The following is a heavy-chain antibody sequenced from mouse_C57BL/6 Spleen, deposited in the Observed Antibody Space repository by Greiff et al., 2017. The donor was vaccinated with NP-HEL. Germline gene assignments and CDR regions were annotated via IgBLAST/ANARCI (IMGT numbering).Heavy chain of an antibody. D-gene: IGHD4-1*01. CDR2: IYPGNSDT. V-gene: IGHV1-5*01. Sequence: EVQLQQSGTVLARPGASVKMSCKTSGYTFTSYWMHWVNQRPGQGLEWIGAIYPGNSDTSYNQKLKGKAKLTAVTSASTAYMELSSLTNEDSAVYYCTRGLGRGAMDYWGQGTSVTVSS. J-gene: IGHJ4*01. CDR1: GYTFTSYW. CDR3: TRGLGRGAMDY.